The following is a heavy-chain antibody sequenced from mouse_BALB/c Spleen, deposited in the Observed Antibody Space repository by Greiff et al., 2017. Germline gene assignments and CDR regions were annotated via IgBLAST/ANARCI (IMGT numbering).Heavy chain of an antibody. Sequence: VQLQQPGAELVKPGTSVKLSCKASGYNFTSYWINWVKLRPGQGLEWIGDIYPGSGSTNYNEKFKSKATLTVDTSSSTAYMQLSSLASEDSALYYCARLPYDYYAMDYWGQGTSVTVSS. CDR1: GYNFTSYW. CDR2: IYPGSGST. J-gene: IGHJ4*01. D-gene: IGHD2-10*02. CDR3: ARLPYDYYAMDY. V-gene: IGHV1-55*01.